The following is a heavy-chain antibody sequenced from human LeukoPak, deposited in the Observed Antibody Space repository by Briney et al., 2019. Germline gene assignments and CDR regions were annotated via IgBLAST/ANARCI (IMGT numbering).Heavy chain of an antibody. D-gene: IGHD3-3*01. J-gene: IGHJ4*02. Sequence: SETLSLTCTVSGGSISSYYWSWIRQPPGKGLEWIGYIYYSGSTNYNPSLKSRVTISVDTSKNQFSLKLSSVTAADTAVYYCARAEAGVFSREAGYFDYWGQGTLVTVSS. V-gene: IGHV4-59*01. CDR2: IYYSGST. CDR3: ARAEAGVFSREAGYFDY. CDR1: GGSISSYY.